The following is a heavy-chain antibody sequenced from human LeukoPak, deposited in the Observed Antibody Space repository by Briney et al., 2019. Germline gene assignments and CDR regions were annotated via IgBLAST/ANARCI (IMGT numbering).Heavy chain of an antibody. D-gene: IGHD6-19*01. CDR3: ARHETDEGFSSGWSLDY. CDR2: IYYSGST. Sequence: SETLSLTCTVSGGSISSYSWSWIRQPPGKGLEWIGYIYYSGSTNYNPSLKSRVTISVDTSKNQFSLKLSSVTAADTAVYYCARHETDEGFSSGWSLDYWGQGTLVTVSS. V-gene: IGHV4-59*08. CDR1: GGSISSYS. J-gene: IGHJ4*02.